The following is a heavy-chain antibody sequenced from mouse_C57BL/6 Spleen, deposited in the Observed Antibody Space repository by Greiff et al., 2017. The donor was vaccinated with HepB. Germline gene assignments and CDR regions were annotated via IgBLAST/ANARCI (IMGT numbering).Heavy chain of an antibody. CDR3: TNYGSSRFDY. Sequence: QVQLQQSGAELVRPGASVTLSCKASGYTFTDYEMHWVKQTPVHGLEWIGAIDPETGGTAYNQKFKGKAILTADKSSSTAYMERRSLTSEDSAVYYCTNYGSSRFDYWGQGTTLTVSS. CDR1: GYTFTDYE. CDR2: IDPETGGT. D-gene: IGHD1-1*01. V-gene: IGHV1-15*01. J-gene: IGHJ2*01.